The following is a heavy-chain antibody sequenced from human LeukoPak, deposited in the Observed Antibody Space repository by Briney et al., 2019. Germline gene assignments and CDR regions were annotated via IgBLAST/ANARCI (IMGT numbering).Heavy chain of an antibody. V-gene: IGHV1-46*01. CDR2: INPSGGST. CDR1: GYTFTSYY. CDR3: ARDDGWFDP. Sequence: GASVKVSCKASGYTFTSYYMHWVRQAPGQGLEWMGIINPSGGSTSYAQKFQGGVTMTRDMSPSTVYMELSSLRSEDTAVYYCARDDGWFDPWGQGTLVTVSS. J-gene: IGHJ5*02.